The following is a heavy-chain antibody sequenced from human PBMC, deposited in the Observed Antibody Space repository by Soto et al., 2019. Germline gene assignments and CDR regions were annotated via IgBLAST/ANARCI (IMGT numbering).Heavy chain of an antibody. J-gene: IGHJ6*02. D-gene: IGHD3-22*01. V-gene: IGHV4-30-4*01. CDR2: IYYSGST. CDR3: ARASSMIVVVSTAYGMDV. Sequence: SETLSLTCTVSGGSISSGDYYWSWIRQPPGKGLEWIGYIYYSGSTYYNPSLKSRVTISVDTSKNQFSLKLSSVTAADTAVYYCARASSMIVVVSTAYGMDVWGQGTTVTVSS. CDR1: GGSISSGDYY.